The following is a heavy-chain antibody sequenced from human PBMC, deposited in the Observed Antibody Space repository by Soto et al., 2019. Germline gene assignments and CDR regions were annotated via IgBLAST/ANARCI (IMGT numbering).Heavy chain of an antibody. J-gene: IGHJ3*02. CDR2: ISYDGSNK. CDR3: ATGGSYRSIDAFDI. D-gene: IGHD1-26*01. V-gene: IGHV3-30-3*01. CDR1: GFTFSSYA. Sequence: GGSLRLSCAASGFTFSSYAMHWVRQAPGKGLEWVAVISYDGSNKYYADSVKGRFTISRDNSKNTLYLQMNSLRAADTAVYYCATGGSYRSIDAFDIWGQGTMVTVSS.